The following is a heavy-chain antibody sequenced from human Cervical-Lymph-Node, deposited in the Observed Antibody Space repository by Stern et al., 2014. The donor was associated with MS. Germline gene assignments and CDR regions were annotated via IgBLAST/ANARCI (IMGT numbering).Heavy chain of an antibody. V-gene: IGHV3-74*01. J-gene: IGHJ4*02. D-gene: IGHD5-18*01. CDR3: ARIAGVRSWIQPLDY. CDR2: INSDWSST. CDR1: GFTFSSYW. Sequence: EVQLVESGGGLVQPGGSLRLSCAASGFTFSSYWMHWVRQAPGKGLVWVSRINSDWSSTTYADSVKGRFTISRDNAKNTLYLQMNSLRAEDTAVYYCARIAGVRSWIQPLDYWGQGTLVTVSS.